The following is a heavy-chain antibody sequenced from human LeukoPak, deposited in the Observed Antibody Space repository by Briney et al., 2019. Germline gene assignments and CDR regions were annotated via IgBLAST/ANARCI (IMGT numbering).Heavy chain of an antibody. CDR3: ARDVDKGASEY. D-gene: IGHD3-16*01. CDR1: GFTVSSSY. J-gene: IGHJ4*02. V-gene: IGHV3-66*01. Sequence: GGSLRLSCAASGFTVSSSYMSWVRQAPGKGLEWVSVIYSGGSTYYADSVKGRFTISRDNSENTLYLQMNSLRAEDTAVYYCARDVDKGASEYWGQGTLVTVSS. CDR2: IYSGGST.